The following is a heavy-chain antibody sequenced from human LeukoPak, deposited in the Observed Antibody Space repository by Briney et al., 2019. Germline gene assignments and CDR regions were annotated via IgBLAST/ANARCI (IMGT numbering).Heavy chain of an antibody. V-gene: IGHV3-23*01. J-gene: IGHJ4*02. Sequence: PGGSLRLSCAASGFTFSSYAMSWVRQAPGKGLEWVSAISGSGGSTYYADSVKGRSTISRDNSKNTLYLQMNSLRAEDTAVYYCAKDGDIVVVPAAMRSLYFDYWGQGTLVTVSS. D-gene: IGHD2-2*01. CDR2: ISGSGGST. CDR1: GFTFSSYA. CDR3: AKDGDIVVVPAAMRSLYFDY.